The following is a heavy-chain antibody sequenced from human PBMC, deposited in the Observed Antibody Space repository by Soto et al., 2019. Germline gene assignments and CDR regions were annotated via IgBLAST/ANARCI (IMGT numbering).Heavy chain of an antibody. V-gene: IGHV3-23*01. CDR1: GFTFSSYP. CDR3: AKDQGEYSSSSGEVL. CDR2: ISGSGGST. J-gene: IGHJ4*02. Sequence: EVQLLESGGGLVQPGGSLRLSCAASGFTFSSYPMSWVRQAPGKGLEWVSAISGSGGSTYYADSVKGRFTISRDNSKNTLYLQMNSLRAEDTAVYYCAKDQGEYSSSSGEVLWGQGTLVTVSS. D-gene: IGHD6-6*01.